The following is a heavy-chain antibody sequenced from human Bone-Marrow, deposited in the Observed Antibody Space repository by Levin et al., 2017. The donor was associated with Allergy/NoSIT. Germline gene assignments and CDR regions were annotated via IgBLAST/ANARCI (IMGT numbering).Heavy chain of an antibody. CDR2: IYYTGTA. CDR1: GGSMNTYY. J-gene: IGHJ6*02. Sequence: SETLSLTCTVSGGSMNTYYWSWIRHSPEKGLEWIAQIYYTGTAEYNPSLRSRLSVSIDTSINQFSLKLTSVSAADIAVYYCARNSRSHYFYGLDVWGQGTTVIVSS. V-gene: IGHV4-59*01. D-gene: IGHD6-13*01. CDR3: ARNSRSHYFYGLDV.